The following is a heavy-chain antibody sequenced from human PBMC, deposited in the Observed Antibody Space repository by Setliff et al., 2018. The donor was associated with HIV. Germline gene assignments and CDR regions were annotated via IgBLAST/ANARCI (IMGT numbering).Heavy chain of an antibody. CDR2: FYTSGST. D-gene: IGHD2-15*01. Sequence: SETLSLTCTVSGGSISSGSYYWSWVRQPAGKGLEWIGRFYTSGSTNYNPSLKSRVTISVDTSKNQFSLRLSSVTAADTAVYYCARFCRGGSCPDYWGQGTLVTVSS. V-gene: IGHV4-61*02. J-gene: IGHJ4*02. CDR3: ARFCRGGSCPDY. CDR1: GGSISSGSYY.